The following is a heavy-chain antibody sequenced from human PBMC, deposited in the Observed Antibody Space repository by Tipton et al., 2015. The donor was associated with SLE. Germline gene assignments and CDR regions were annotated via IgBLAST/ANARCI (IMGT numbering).Heavy chain of an antibody. V-gene: IGHV4-59*01. J-gene: IGHJ2*01. D-gene: IGHD4-11*01. CDR3: ARDPALQRWGYFDL. CDR2: IFYSGIT. Sequence: TLSLTCTVSGGSISSYYWSWIRQSPGKGLEWIGNIFYSGITNDNPSLKSRITISVDTSKNQFSLKLTSVTAADTAVYYCARDPALQRWGYFDLWGRGTLVTVSS. CDR1: GGSISSYY.